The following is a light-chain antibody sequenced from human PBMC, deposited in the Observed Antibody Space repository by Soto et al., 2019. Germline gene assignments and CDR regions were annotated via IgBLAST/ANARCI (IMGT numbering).Light chain of an antibody. V-gene: IGKV1-5*01. CDR2: DAS. J-gene: IGKJ1*01. CDR1: QSISSW. CDR3: QQYDYSRT. Sequence: DIQMTQSPSTLSASLGDRVTITCRASQSISSWLAWYQQKPGKAPKLLIYDASSLESGVPSRFSGGGSGTDFTLTISSLHSDDFATYYCQQYDYSRTFGRGTKVDIK.